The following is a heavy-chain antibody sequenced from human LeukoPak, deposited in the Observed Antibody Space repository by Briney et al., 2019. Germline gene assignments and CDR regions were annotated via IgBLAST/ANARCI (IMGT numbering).Heavy chain of an antibody. Sequence: ASVKVSCKASGYTFTGCYMHWVRQAPGQGLEWMGWINPNSGGTNYAQKFQGRVTMTRDTSISTAYMELSRLRSDDTAVYYCARYIVATRRFDPWGQGTLVTVSS. CDR3: ARYIVATRRFDP. D-gene: IGHD5-12*01. CDR2: INPNSGGT. J-gene: IGHJ5*02. CDR1: GYTFTGCY. V-gene: IGHV1-2*02.